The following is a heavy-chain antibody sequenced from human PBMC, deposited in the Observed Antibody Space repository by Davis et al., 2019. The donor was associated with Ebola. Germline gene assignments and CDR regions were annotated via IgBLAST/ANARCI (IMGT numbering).Heavy chain of an antibody. CDR3: AKDFGGPVDS. CDR2: MNERGSRT. Sequence: PGGSLRPSCAAPGFRLSTYWMHWVRKAPGKGLVWVARMNERGSRTDYGVSVRGRFTISRDTAKNTLFLQMNSLRAEDTAIYYCAKDFGGPVDSWGQGTLVTVSS. V-gene: IGHV3-74*01. D-gene: IGHD3-3*01. CDR1: GFRLSTYW. J-gene: IGHJ4*02.